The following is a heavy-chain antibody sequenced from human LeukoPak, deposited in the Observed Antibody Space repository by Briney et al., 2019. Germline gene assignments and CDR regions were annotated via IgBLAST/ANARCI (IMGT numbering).Heavy chain of an antibody. D-gene: IGHD3-10*01. CDR3: ATNTMFRGIHAFDI. Sequence: GESLKISCKGSGYSFTNYWIGWVRQMPGKGLEWMGITYPGDSDTTYSPPFQGQVTISADKSISTAYLQWSSLKASDSAMYYCATNTMFRGIHAFDIWGQGTMVTVSS. V-gene: IGHV5-51*01. CDR2: TYPGDSDT. CDR1: GYSFTNYW. J-gene: IGHJ3*02.